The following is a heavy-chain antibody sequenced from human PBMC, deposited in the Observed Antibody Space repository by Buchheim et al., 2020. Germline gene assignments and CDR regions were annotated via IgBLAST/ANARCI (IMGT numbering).Heavy chain of an antibody. J-gene: IGHJ4*02. D-gene: IGHD6-19*01. Sequence: VQLVESGGGVVQPGRSLRLSCAASGFTFSSYGMHWVRQAPGKGLEWVAVISYDGSNKYYADSVKGRFTISRDNSKNTLYLQMNTLRDEETAVYYCAKAIAVAILAIDYWGQG. V-gene: IGHV3-30*18. CDR1: GFTFSSYG. CDR2: ISYDGSNK. CDR3: AKAIAVAILAIDY.